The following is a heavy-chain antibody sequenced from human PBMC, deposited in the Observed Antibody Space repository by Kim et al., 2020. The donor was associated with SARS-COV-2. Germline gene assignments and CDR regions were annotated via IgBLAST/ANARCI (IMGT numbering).Heavy chain of an antibody. CDR3: ASSSGYNSVQRTNY. CDR1: GGTFSSYA. V-gene: IGHV1-69*04. CDR2: IIPILGIA. Sequence: SVKVSCKASGGTFSSYAISWVRQAPGQGLEWMGRIIPILGIANYAQKFQGRVTITADKSTSTAYMELSSLRSEDTAVYYCASSSGYNSVQRTNYWGQGTLVTVSS. D-gene: IGHD5-12*01. J-gene: IGHJ4*02.